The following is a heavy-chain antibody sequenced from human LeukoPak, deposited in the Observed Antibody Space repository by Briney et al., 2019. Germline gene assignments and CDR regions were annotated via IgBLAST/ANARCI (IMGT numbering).Heavy chain of an antibody. CDR2: ISSYGSTI. D-gene: IGHD5-12*01. V-gene: IGHV3-11*04. CDR3: ARDWRSGYSNGQKAAPYNWFDP. Sequence: GGSLRLSCAASGFTFSDYYMSWIRQAPGKGLEWVSYISSYGSTINYADSVKGRFTISRDNGKNSLYLQMSSLTAEDTAVYYCARDWRSGYSNGQKAAPYNWFDPWGQGTLVTVPS. J-gene: IGHJ5*02. CDR1: GFTFSDYY.